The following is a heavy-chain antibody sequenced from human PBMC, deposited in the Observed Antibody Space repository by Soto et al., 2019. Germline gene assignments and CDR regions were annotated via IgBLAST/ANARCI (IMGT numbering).Heavy chain of an antibody. D-gene: IGHD3-16*01. Sequence: QVQLVESGGGVVQPGRSLRLSCAASGFTFRIYSMHWVRQSPGKGLEWVAVMWYDGTNKYYGESVKGRFTISRDNSENTLYLQMNSLRVEDTAVYYCARDATFGTKEGSFDIWGHGTLVTVSS. CDR2: MWYDGTNK. CDR3: ARDATFGTKEGSFDI. J-gene: IGHJ3*02. V-gene: IGHV3-33*01. CDR1: GFTFRIYS.